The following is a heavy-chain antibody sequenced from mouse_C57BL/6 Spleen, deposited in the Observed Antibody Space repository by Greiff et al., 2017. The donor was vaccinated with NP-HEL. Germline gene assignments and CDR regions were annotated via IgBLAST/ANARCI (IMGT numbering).Heavy chain of an antibody. J-gene: IGHJ4*01. CDR3: ARTGLDYDAMDY. CDR2: IDPSDSET. D-gene: IGHD3-1*01. V-gene: IGHV1-52*01. Sequence: QVQLQQPGAELVRPGSSVKLSCKASGYTFTSYWMHWVKQRPIQGLEWIGNIDPSDSETNYNQKFKDKATLTVDKSSSTAYMQLSSLTSEDSAVYYCARTGLDYDAMDYWGQGTSVTVSS. CDR1: GYTFTSYW.